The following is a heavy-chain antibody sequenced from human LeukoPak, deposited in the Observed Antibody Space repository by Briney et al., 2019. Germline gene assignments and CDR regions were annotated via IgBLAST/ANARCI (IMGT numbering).Heavy chain of an antibody. J-gene: IGHJ5*02. V-gene: IGHV3-11*04. D-gene: IGHD6-13*01. CDR2: ISSSGSTI. CDR3: ARRARIAAPFSWFDP. Sequence: GGSLTLSCAASGFTVSSNYMSWIRQAPGKGLEWVSYISSSGSTIYYADSVKGRFTISRDNAKNSLYLQMNSLRAGDTAVYYCARRARIAAPFSWFDPWGQGTLVTVSS. CDR1: GFTVSSNY.